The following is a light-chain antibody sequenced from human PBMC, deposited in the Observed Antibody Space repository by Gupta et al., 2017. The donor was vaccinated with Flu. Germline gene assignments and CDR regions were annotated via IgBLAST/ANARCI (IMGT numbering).Light chain of an antibody. V-gene: IGLV2-14*01. Sequence: QSALTQPASVSGSPGQSIAISCTATSSDVGGYDYVSWYQQHPGKAPKLMIFEVSRRPSGISDRFSGSKSGTTASLTISGLLAEDEAYYYCSSYTNTNNVVVFGGGTRLTVL. CDR3: SSYTNTNNVVV. CDR2: EVS. CDR1: SSDVGGYDY. J-gene: IGLJ2*01.